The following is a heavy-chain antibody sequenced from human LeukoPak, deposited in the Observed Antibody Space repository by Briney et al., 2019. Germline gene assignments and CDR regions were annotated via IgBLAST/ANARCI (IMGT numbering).Heavy chain of an antibody. V-gene: IGHV3-9*01. CDR2: ISWNSGSI. Sequence: GGSLRLSCAASGFTFDDYAMHWVRQAPGKGLEWVSGISWNSGSIGYADSVKGRFTISRDNAKNSLYLQMNSLRAEDTALYYCAKSLYYDILTGYDYFDYWGQGTLVTVCS. CDR3: AKSLYYDILTGYDYFDY. J-gene: IGHJ4*02. D-gene: IGHD3-9*01. CDR1: GFTFDDYA.